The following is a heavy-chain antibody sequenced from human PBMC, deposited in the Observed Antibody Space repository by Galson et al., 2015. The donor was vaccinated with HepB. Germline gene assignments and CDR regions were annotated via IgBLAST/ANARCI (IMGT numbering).Heavy chain of an antibody. Sequence: SLRLSCAASGFTFSSYAMHWVRQAPGKGLEWVAVISYDGSNNYYTDSVRGRFTISRDTSKNTLSLQMNSLTPEDTAVYYCARESAKCGGDCPMGYWGQGTLVTVSS. CDR2: ISYDGSNN. J-gene: IGHJ4*02. CDR3: ARESAKCGGDCPMGY. D-gene: IGHD2-21*02. V-gene: IGHV3-30*04. CDR1: GFTFSSYA.